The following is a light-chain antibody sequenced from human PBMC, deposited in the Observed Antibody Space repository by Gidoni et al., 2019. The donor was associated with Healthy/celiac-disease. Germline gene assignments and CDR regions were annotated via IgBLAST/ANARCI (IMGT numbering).Light chain of an antibody. J-gene: IGLJ3*02. V-gene: IGLV2-14*01. Sequence: QSDLPQPASVAGSPGQSITISCTGTSSDVGCYNYVSWYQQHPGKAHKLMIYDVSNRPSGVSNRFSGSKSGSTASLAISGLQAEDEADYYCSSYTSSSTWVFGGGTKLTVL. CDR1: SSDVGCYNY. CDR3: SSYTSSSTWV. CDR2: DVS.